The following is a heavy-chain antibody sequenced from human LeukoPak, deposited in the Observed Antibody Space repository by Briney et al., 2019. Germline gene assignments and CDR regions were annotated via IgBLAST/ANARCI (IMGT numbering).Heavy chain of an antibody. J-gene: IGHJ4*02. V-gene: IGHV3-48*03. Sequence: PGGSLRLSCAASGFTSSSYEMNWVRQAPGKGLEWVSYISSSGSTIYYADSVKGRFTISRDNAKNSLYLQMNSLRAEDTAVYYCARGNGYNSWGYFDYWGQGTLVTVSS. CDR2: ISSSGSTI. CDR3: ARGNGYNSWGYFDY. CDR1: GFTSSSYE. D-gene: IGHD5-24*01.